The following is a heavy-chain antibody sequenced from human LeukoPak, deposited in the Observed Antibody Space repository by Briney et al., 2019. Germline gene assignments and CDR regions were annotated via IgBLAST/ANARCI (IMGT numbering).Heavy chain of an antibody. J-gene: IGHJ4*02. CDR2: INPNSGGT. D-gene: IGHD3-9*01. Sequence: ASVKVSCKASGYTFTCYYMHWVRQAPGQGLEWMGWINPNSGGTNYAQKFQGWVTMTRDTSISTAYMELSRLRSDDTAVYYCAREVRSYDILTGYFDYWGQGTLVTVSS. CDR3: AREVRSYDILTGYFDY. V-gene: IGHV1-2*04. CDR1: GYTFTCYY.